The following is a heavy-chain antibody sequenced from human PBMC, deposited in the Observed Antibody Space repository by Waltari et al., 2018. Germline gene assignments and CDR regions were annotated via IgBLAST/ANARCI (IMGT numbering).Heavy chain of an antibody. CDR3: ARDGYTSSTDVRPDY. Sequence: QVQLVQSGAEVKKPGASVKVSFKASGYTFTSYGIPCVRQAPGQGLEWMGWISDYNGNTNVAQKLQGRVTMTTDTSTNTAYMDLRSLRSDDTAVYYCARDGYTSSTDVRPDYWGQGTLVTVSS. J-gene: IGHJ4*02. CDR2: ISDYNGNT. D-gene: IGHD6-6*01. V-gene: IGHV1-18*01. CDR1: GYTFTSYG.